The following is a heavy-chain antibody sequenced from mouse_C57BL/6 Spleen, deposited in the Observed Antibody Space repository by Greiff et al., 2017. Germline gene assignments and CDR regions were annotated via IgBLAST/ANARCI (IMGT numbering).Heavy chain of an antibody. Sequence: QVQLQQSGAELMKPGASVKLSCKATGYTFTGYWIEWVKQRPGHGLEWIGEILPGSGSTNYNEKFKGKATFTADTSSNTAYMQLSSLTTEDSAIYYCARGGFTTVVPYWYFDVWGTGTTVTVSS. D-gene: IGHD1-1*01. V-gene: IGHV1-9*01. CDR1: GYTFTGYW. CDR3: ARGGFTTVVPYWYFDV. J-gene: IGHJ1*03. CDR2: ILPGSGST.